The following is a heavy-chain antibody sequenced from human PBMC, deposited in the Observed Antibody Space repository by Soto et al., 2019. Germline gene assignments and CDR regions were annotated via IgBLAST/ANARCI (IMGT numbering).Heavy chain of an antibody. CDR2: INPKSGGT. CDR1: GYSFTDCH. D-gene: IGHD2-8*01. V-gene: IGHV1-2*04. J-gene: IGHJ6*02. CDR3: ARGDSTDCSNGVCSFFYNHDMDV. Sequence: GASVKVSCKASGYSFTDCHIHWVRQAPGQGLEWLGRINPKSGGTSTAQKFQGWVTMTTDTSINTASMELTRLTSDDTAIYYCARGDSTDCSNGVCSFFYNHDMDVWGQGTTVTVSS.